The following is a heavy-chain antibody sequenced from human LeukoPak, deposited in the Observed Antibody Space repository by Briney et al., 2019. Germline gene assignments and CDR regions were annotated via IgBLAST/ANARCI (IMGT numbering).Heavy chain of an antibody. D-gene: IGHD6-19*01. CDR1: GFTFDDYA. CDR3: ARDSAVAAGYYGMDV. CDR2: ISWNSGSI. Sequence: GRSLRLSCAASGFTFDDYAMHWVRQAPGKGLEWVSCISWNSGSIGYADSVKGRFTISRDNSKNTLYLQMNSLRAEDTAVYYCARDSAVAAGYYGMDVWGQGTTVTVSS. J-gene: IGHJ6*02. V-gene: IGHV3-9*01.